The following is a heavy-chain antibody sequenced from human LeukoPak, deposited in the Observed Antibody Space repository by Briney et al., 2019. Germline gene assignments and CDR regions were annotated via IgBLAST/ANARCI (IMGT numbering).Heavy chain of an antibody. CDR3: ARVLDTDMVYFDH. Sequence: GGSLRLSCAASGFTFSSYAMHWVRQAPGKGLEYVSAISSNGGSTYYANSVKGRCTISRDNSKNTLYLQMNSLRAEDTAVYYCARVLDTDMVYFDHWGQGTLVTVSS. J-gene: IGHJ4*02. CDR2: ISSNGGST. CDR1: GFTFSSYA. D-gene: IGHD5-18*01. V-gene: IGHV3-64*01.